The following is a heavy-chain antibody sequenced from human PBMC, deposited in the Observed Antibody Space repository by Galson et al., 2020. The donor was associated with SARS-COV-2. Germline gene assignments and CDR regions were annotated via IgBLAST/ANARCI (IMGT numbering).Heavy chain of an antibody. CDR1: GGSISSYY. V-gene: IGHV4-59*01. D-gene: IGHD3-16*01. J-gene: IGHJ5*02. Sequence: SETLSLTCTVSGGSISSYYWSWIRQPPGKGLEWIGYIYYSGSTNYNPSLKSRVTISVDTSKNQFSLKLSSVTAADTAVYYCARDGEDGYRGLGWFDPWGQGTLVTVSS. CDR2: IYYSGST. CDR3: ARDGEDGYRGLGWFDP.